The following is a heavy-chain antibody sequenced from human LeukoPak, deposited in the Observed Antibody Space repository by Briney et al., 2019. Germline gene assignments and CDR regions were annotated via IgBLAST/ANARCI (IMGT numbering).Heavy chain of an antibody. CDR3: ARSEGVPHSGYDPYYFDY. CDR1: GFTFSSYS. J-gene: IGHJ4*02. D-gene: IGHD5-12*01. CDR2: ISGSSSYI. Sequence: GGSLRLSCAASGFTFSSYSMNWVRQAPGKGLEWVSSISGSSSYIYYADSVKGRFTISRDNAKNSLYLQMNSLRAEDTAVYYCARSEGVPHSGYDPYYFDYWGQGTLVTVSS. V-gene: IGHV3-21*01.